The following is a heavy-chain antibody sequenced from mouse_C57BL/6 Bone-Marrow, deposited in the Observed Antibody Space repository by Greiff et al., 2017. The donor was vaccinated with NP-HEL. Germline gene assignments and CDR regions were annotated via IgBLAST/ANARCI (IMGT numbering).Heavy chain of an antibody. CDR1: GFTFSDYG. CDR2: ISNLAYSI. D-gene: IGHD2-3*01. CDR3: ARHDGYYRTWFAY. J-gene: IGHJ3*01. V-gene: IGHV5-15*01. Sequence: EVQRVESGGGLVQPGGSLKLSCAASGFTFSDYGMAWVRQAPRKGPEWVAFISNLAYSIYYADTVTGRFTISRENAKNTLYLEMSSLRSEDTAMYYCARHDGYYRTWFAYWGQGTLVTVSA.